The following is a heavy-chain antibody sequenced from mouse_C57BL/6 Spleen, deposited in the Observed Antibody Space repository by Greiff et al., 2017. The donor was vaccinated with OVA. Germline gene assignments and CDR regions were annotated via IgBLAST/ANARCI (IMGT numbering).Heavy chain of an antibody. CDR3: EKGSGSSYDFDY. Sequence: QVQLQQPGAELVRPGSSVKLSCKASGYTFTSYWMDWVKQRPGQGLEWIGNIYPSDSETHYNQKFKDKATLTVDKSSSTAYMQLSSLTSEDSAVYYCEKGSGSSYDFDYWGQGTTLTVSS. CDR1: GYTFTSYW. J-gene: IGHJ2*01. CDR2: IYPSDSET. V-gene: IGHV1-61*01. D-gene: IGHD1-1*01.